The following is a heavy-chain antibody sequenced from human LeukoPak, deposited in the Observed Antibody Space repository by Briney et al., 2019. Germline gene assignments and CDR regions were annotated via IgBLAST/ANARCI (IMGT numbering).Heavy chain of an antibody. Sequence: GGSLRLSCATSGFTFIIYGMHWVRQAPGKGLEWVAFIRSDGSDKYYADSVKGRFTISRDNSKNTLYLQMNSLRTEDTAVYYCAKDNSGWSYDYWGQGTLVTVSS. CDR1: GFTFIIYG. CDR2: IRSDGSDK. D-gene: IGHD6-19*01. V-gene: IGHV3-30*02. CDR3: AKDNSGWSYDY. J-gene: IGHJ4*02.